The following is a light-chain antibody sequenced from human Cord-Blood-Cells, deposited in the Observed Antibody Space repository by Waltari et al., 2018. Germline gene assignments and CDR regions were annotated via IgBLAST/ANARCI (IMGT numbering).Light chain of an antibody. J-gene: IGKJ5*01. Sequence: DIVMTQSPDSLAVSLGERATINCKSSQSVLYSSNNKNYLAWYQQKPGQPPKLPIYWASTRESGVPDRFSCSGSGTDFTLTISSLQAEDVAVYYCQQYYSTPFTFGQGTRLEIK. CDR2: WAS. CDR3: QQYYSTPFT. CDR1: QSVLYSSNNKNY. V-gene: IGKV4-1*01.